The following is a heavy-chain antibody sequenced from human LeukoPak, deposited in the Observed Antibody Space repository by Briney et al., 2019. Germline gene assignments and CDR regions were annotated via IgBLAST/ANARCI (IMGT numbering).Heavy chain of an antibody. J-gene: IGHJ6*02. Sequence: GGSLRLSCAASGFTFSSYAMHWVRQAPGKGLEWVAVISYDGSNKYYADSVKGRFTISRDNSKNTLYLQMNSLRAEDTAVYYCARNRITMRHYGMDVWGQGTTVTVSS. D-gene: IGHD3-10*01. CDR2: ISYDGSNK. CDR3: ARNRITMRHYGMDV. CDR1: GFTFSSYA. V-gene: IGHV3-30-3*01.